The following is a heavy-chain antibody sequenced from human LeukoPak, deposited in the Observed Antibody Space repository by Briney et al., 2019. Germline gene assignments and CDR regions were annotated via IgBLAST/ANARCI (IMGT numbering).Heavy chain of an antibody. D-gene: IGHD3-22*01. CDR1: GFTFSRYG. V-gene: IGHV3-23*01. J-gene: IGHJ4*02. CDR2: ISGGGGST. CDR3: VRDLSYDSSGYYD. Sequence: GGSLRLSCAASGFTFSRYGMSWVRQAPGKGLEWVSAISGGGGSTYYADSVKGRFTISRDNSKNTLFLQMNGLRAEDTALYYCVRDLSYDSSGYYDWGQGTLVTVSS.